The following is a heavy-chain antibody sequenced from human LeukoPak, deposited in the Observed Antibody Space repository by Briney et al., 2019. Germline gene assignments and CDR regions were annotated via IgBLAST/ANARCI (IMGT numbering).Heavy chain of an antibody. CDR1: GYTFTGYY. D-gene: IGHD3-16*02. CDR2: INPNSGGT. CDR3: ARAHKVMITFGGVIAGPDY. V-gene: IGHV1-2*02. Sequence: GASVKVSCKASGYTFTGYYMHWVRRAIGQGPEWVRWINPNSGGTNYAQKFQGRVTMTRDTSISTAYMELSRLRSDDTAVYYCARAHKVMITFGGVIAGPDYWGQGTLVTVSS. J-gene: IGHJ4*02.